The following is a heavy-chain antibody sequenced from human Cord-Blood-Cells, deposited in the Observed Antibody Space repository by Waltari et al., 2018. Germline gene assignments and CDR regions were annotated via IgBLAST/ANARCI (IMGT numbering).Heavy chain of an antibody. Sequence: QVQLVQSGAEVKKPGASVKVSCKASGYTFTGYYMHWVRQAPGQGLEWMGWINPNSGGTNYAQKLQGGVTMTRDTSISTAYMELSRLRSDDTAVYYCARSHYGSGSDTTFDIWGQGTMVTVSS. CDR2: INPNSGGT. J-gene: IGHJ3*02. CDR1: GYTFTGYY. D-gene: IGHD3-10*01. CDR3: ARSHYGSGSDTTFDI. V-gene: IGHV1-2*02.